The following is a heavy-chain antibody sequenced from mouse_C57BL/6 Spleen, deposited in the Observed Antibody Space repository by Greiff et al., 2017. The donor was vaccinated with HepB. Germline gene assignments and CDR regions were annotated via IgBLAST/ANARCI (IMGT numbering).Heavy chain of an antibody. J-gene: IGHJ3*01. CDR3: TKFGGGGGAWVAY. D-gene: IGHD1-1*02. CDR1: GFTIKDDY. V-gene: IGHV14-4*01. CDR2: IDPENGDT. Sequence: EVQLQQSGAELVRPGASVKLSCTASGFTIKDDYMHWVKQRPEQGLEWIGWIDPENGDTEYASKFQGKDTITTDTSSNTAYLQLSNLTYEDTAVYYCTKFGGGGGAWVAYWGQGTLVTVSA.